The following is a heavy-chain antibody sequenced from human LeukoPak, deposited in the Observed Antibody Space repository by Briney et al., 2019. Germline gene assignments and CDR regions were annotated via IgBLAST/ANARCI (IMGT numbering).Heavy chain of an antibody. V-gene: IGHV1-18*01. Sequence: ASVKVSCKATGYTFTSYSISWVRQAPGQGLEWMGSISTYNGNTNYAQKLQGRVTMTTDTSTTTAYMELRSLTSDDTAVYYCARVLGVAGTTPSDYWGQGTLVTVSS. J-gene: IGHJ4*02. CDR1: GYTFTSYS. CDR3: ARVLGVAGTTPSDY. CDR2: ISTYNGNT. D-gene: IGHD6-19*01.